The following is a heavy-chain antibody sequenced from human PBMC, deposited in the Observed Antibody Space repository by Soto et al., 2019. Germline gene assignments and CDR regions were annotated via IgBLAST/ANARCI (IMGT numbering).Heavy chain of an antibody. J-gene: IGHJ3*02. Sequence: GGSLRLSCAASGFTVSSNYMSWVRQAPGKGLEWVSVIYSGGSTYYADSVKGRFTISRDNSKNTLYLQMNSLRAEDTAVYYCARSIPYYYESSGHDAFDIWGQGTMVTVSS. CDR1: GFTVSSNY. CDR3: ARSIPYYYESSGHDAFDI. D-gene: IGHD3-22*01. V-gene: IGHV3-66*01. CDR2: IYSGGST.